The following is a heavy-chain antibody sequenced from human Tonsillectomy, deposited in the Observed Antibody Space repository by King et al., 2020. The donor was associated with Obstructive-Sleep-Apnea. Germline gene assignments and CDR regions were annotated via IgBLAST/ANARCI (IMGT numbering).Heavy chain of an antibody. V-gene: IGHV1-18*01. D-gene: IGHD3-22*01. CDR3: ARVCVRHYDSSCYYLLPFDY. CDR2: ISAYNGNT. CDR1: GYTFTSYG. J-gene: IGHJ4*02. Sequence: QLVQSGAEVKKPGASVKVSCKASGYTFTSYGISWVRQAPGQGLEWMGWISAYNGNTNYAQKLQGRVTMTTDKSTSTAYMELRSLRSDDTAVYYCARVCVRHYDSSCYYLLPFDYWGQGTLVTVSS.